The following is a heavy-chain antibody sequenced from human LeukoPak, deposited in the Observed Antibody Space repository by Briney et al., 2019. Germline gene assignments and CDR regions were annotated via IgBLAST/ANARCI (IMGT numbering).Heavy chain of an antibody. D-gene: IGHD3-10*01. J-gene: IGHJ4*02. Sequence: SETLSLTCSVSGGSVSNYCWSWIQQSPGKGLEWIGYIFYSGSTYYNPSLKSRVTIPMDASKNQFSLQVTSVTTADTAVYYCARGGSLYYGSGSYGYWGQGTLVIVSS. CDR2: IFYSGST. CDR3: ARGGSLYYGSGSYGY. CDR1: GGSVSNYC. V-gene: IGHV4-59*02.